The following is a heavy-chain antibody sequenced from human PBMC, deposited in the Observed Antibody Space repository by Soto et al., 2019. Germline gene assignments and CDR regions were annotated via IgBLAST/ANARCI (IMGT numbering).Heavy chain of an antibody. CDR2: IIPILGIA. CDR1: GGTFSSYT. V-gene: IGHV1-69*04. CDR3: AREPLTSPALVNWFDP. J-gene: IGHJ5*02. Sequence: GASVKVSCKASGGTFSSYTISWVRQAPGQGLEWMGRIIPILGIANYAQKFQGRVTITADKSTSTAYMELSSLRSEDTAVYYCAREPLTSPALVNWFDPWGQGTLVTVSS.